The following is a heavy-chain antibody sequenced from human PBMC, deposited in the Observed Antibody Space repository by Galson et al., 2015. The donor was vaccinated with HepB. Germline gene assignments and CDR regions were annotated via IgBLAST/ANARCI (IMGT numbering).Heavy chain of an antibody. Sequence: TLSLTCTVSGGSISSGGYYWSWIRQHPGKGLEWIGYIYYSGSTYYNPSLKSRVTISVDTSKNQFSLKLSSVTAADTAVYYCARVFCSGGSCYSFDYWGQGTLVTVSS. J-gene: IGHJ4*02. CDR3: ARVFCSGGSCYSFDY. D-gene: IGHD2-15*01. V-gene: IGHV4-31*03. CDR2: IYYSGST. CDR1: GGSISSGGYY.